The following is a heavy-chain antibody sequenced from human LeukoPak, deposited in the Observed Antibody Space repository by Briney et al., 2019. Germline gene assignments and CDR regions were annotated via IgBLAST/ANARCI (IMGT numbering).Heavy chain of an antibody. J-gene: IGHJ3*02. CDR1: GFTFSSYA. D-gene: IGHD4-17*01. CDR3: AKDRYGDYVRAFDI. V-gene: IGHV3-30-3*01. CDR2: ISYDGSNK. Sequence: GGSLRLSCAASGFTFSSYAMHWVRQAPGKGLEWVAVISYDGSNKYYADSVKGRFTISRDNSKNTLYLQMNSLRVEDTAVYHCAKDRYGDYVRAFDIWGQGTMVTVSS.